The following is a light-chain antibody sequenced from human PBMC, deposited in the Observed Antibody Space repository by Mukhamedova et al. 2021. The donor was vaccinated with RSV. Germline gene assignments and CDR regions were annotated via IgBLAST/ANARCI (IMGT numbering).Light chain of an antibody. J-gene: IGKJ4*01. CDR2: DAS. V-gene: IGKV1-33*01. CDR3: QQYNNWPSLT. Sequence: WYQRRVHGKAPKLLIYDASNLETGVPSRFSGSGSGTEFTLTISSMQSEDFAVYYCQQYNNWPSLTFGGGTKVEIK.